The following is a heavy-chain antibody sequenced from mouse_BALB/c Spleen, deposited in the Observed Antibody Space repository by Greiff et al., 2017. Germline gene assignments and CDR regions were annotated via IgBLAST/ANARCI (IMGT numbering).Heavy chain of an antibody. Sequence: EVQLQQSGPELVKPGASVKMSCKASGYTFTSYVMHWVKQKPGQGLEWIGGINPNNGGTSYNQKFKGKATLTVDESSSTAYMVLRSLTSEDSAVCDWAGEDYYGPFDDWGEGTTVTVSS. D-gene: IGHD1-2*01. CDR3: AGEDYYGPFDD. CDR1: GYTFTSYV. J-gene: IGHJ2*01. CDR2: INPNNGGT. V-gene: IGHV1-22*01.